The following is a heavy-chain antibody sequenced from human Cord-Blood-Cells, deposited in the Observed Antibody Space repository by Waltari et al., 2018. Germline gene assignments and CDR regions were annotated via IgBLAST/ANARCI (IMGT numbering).Heavy chain of an antibody. V-gene: IGHV3-21*01. CDR1: GFTFSSYS. CDR3: ARAPGSTFGGVINY. Sequence: EVQLVESGGGLVKPGGSLRLSCAASGFTFSSYSMNWVRQAPGKGLECVASISSSSGYINYADSVEGRFTISRDNAKNSRYLQRNSLRAEDTAVYYCARAPGSTFGGVINYWGQGTLVTVSS. D-gene: IGHD3-16*02. CDR2: ISSSSGYI. J-gene: IGHJ4*02.